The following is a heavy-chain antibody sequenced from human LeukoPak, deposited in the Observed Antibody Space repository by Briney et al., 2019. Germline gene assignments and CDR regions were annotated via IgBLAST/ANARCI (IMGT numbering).Heavy chain of an antibody. CDR2: VYYKGDT. CDR1: GGSTTGYF. Sequence: SETLSLTCSVSGGSTTGYFWTWIRQPPGKGPEWMGYVYYKGDTSYSPSLDSRVSISVHTSKKQFSLKLNSVTAAHTAMYYCARHVTVTYDAFDLWGQGTMVTVSS. CDR3: ARHVTVTYDAFDL. D-gene: IGHD4-11*01. J-gene: IGHJ3*01. V-gene: IGHV4-59*08.